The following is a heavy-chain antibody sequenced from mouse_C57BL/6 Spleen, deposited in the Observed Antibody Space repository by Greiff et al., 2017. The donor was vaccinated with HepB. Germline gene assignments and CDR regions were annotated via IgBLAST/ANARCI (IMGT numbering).Heavy chain of an antibody. J-gene: IGHJ3*01. CDR1: GYTFTDYY. Sequence: EVQLPQSGPVLVKPGASVKMSCQASGYTFTDYYMNWVKQSPGKSLEWIGVINPYNGGTSYNQKFKGKATLPVDKSSSTAYMELNSLTSEDSAVYYCASYGPGFAYWGQGTLVTVSA. CDR3: ASYGPGFAY. CDR2: INPYNGGT. D-gene: IGHD1-1*02. V-gene: IGHV1-19*01.